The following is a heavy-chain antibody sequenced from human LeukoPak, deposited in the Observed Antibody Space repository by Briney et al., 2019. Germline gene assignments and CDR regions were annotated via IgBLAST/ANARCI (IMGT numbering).Heavy chain of an antibody. CDR2: ILSDGSKE. Sequence: PGGSLRLSCAASGFTFSSYGMHWVRQAPGKGLEWVAVILSDGSKEFYTDSVKGRFTISRDNSKNSLYLQMNSLRAEDTALYYCAKDIASIAAAGTGPRGAFDIWGQGTMVTVSS. CDR3: AKDIASIAAAGTGPRGAFDI. CDR1: GFTFSSYG. D-gene: IGHD6-13*01. V-gene: IGHV3-30*02. J-gene: IGHJ3*02.